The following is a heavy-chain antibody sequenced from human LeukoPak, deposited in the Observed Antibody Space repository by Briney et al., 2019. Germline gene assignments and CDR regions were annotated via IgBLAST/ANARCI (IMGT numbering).Heavy chain of an antibody. CDR2: IRSKANSYAT. CDR3: AKTSYTGTYYYYYYCMGV. J-gene: IGHJ6*03. CDR1: GFTFSGSA. D-gene: IGHD1-26*01. Sequence: GGSLRLSCAASGFTFSGSAMHWVRQASGKGLEWVGRIRSKANSYATAYAASVKGRFTISRDDSKNTAYLQMNSLKTEDTAVYYCAKTSYTGTYYYYYYCMGVWGKGTTVTVSS. V-gene: IGHV3-73*01.